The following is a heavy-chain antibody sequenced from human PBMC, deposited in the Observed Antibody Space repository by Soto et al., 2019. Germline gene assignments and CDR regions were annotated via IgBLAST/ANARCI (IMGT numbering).Heavy chain of an antibody. Sequence: KVSWKDSGYIFTNYSTHWVRQSTVKSLASMVCINADNGNTKYSQKSVGRVTITRDTSASTAYMELSSLRSEDTAVYYCARCRKTYYDFWSGYYGYYYYGMDVCGQGTTGTGSS. D-gene: IGHD3-3*01. J-gene: IGHJ6*02. CDR2: INADNGNT. CDR1: GYIFTNYS. V-gene: IGHV1-3*01. CDR3: ARCRKTYYDFWSGYYGYYYYGMDV.